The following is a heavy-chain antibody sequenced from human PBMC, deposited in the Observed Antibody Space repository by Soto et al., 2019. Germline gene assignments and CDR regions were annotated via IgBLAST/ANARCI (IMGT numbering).Heavy chain of an antibody. D-gene: IGHD1-1*01. Sequence: EVQLVESGGGLVQPGGSLRLSCAASGFTFSSYWMHWVRQAPGKGLVWVSRINSDGSSTSYADSVKGRFTISRDNAKNTLYLQMNSLRAEDTAVYYCERDGNNWNDALAFDIWGQGTMVTVSS. J-gene: IGHJ3*02. CDR3: ERDGNNWNDALAFDI. V-gene: IGHV3-74*01. CDR1: GFTFSSYW. CDR2: INSDGSST.